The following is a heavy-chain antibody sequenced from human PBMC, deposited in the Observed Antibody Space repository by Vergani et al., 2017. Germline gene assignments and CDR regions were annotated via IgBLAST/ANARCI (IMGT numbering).Heavy chain of an antibody. J-gene: IGHJ4*02. D-gene: IGHD5-18*01. CDR3: SRGRGYSFGYSDY. CDR2: IRDKTYNYAT. V-gene: IGHV3-73*01. Sequence: VHLVESGGGVVQPGRSLTLSCAASGFTFSGSAMHWVRQTSGKGLEWIGRIRDKTYNYATAYAVSVKGRFIISRDDSKRLAYLQLSGLKTEDTAVYFCSRGRGYSFGYSDYWGQGTLVTVSS. CDR1: GFTFSGSA.